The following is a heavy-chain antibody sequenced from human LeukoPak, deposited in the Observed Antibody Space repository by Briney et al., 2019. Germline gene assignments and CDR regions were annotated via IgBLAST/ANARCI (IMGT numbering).Heavy chain of an antibody. V-gene: IGHV1-18*01. CDR3: ARERRKNGGDAAFDI. Sequence: ASVKVSCKASGYTFTSYGISWVRQAPGQGLEWMGWISAYNGSTSYAQKFQGRVTMTRDTSTSTVYMELSSLRSEDTAVYYCARERRKNGGDAAFDIWGQGTMVTVSS. CDR2: ISAYNGST. D-gene: IGHD2-21*02. CDR1: GYTFTSYG. J-gene: IGHJ3*02.